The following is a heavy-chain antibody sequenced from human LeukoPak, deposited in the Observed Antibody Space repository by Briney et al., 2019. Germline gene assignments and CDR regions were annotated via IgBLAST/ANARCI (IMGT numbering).Heavy chain of an antibody. D-gene: IGHD3-3*01. V-gene: IGHV3-11*04. CDR1: GFTFSDYY. Sequence: GGSLRLSCAASGFTFSDYYMSWIRQAPGKGLEWVSYISSSGSTIYYADSVKGRFTISRDNAKNSLYLQMNSLRAEDTAVYYCARNFGGSYYDFWSGYNYYYYYYMDVWGKGTTVTVSS. J-gene: IGHJ6*03. CDR2: ISSSGSTI. CDR3: ARNFGGSYYDFWSGYNYYYYYYMDV.